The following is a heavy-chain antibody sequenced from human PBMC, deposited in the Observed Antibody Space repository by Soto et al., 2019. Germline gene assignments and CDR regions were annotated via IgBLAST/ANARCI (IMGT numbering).Heavy chain of an antibody. J-gene: IGHJ4*02. Sequence: GESLNLSCNVSGYNFAGYFMAWVRQMPGKGLELMGIIYPSDSDTRYRPSFQGQVTISADKSISSAYLQWSSLRASDTAMYYCARGGVSTRTFDYWGQGTPVTVSS. CDR3: ARGGVSTRTFDY. D-gene: IGHD3-3*01. V-gene: IGHV5-51*01. CDR1: GYNFAGYF. CDR2: IYPSDSDT.